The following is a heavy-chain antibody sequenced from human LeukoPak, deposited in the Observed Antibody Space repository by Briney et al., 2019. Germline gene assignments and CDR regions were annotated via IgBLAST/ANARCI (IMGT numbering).Heavy chain of an antibody. CDR3: ARDWGWELLYYYMDV. CDR1: GFTFSSYG. V-gene: IGHV3-33*01. D-gene: IGHD1-26*01. J-gene: IGHJ6*03. Sequence: GGSLRLSCAASGFTFSSYGMHWVRQAPGKGLEWVAVIWYDGSNKYYADSVKGRFTISRDNSKNTLYLQMNSLRAEDTAVYYCARDWGWELLYYYMDVWGKGTTVTVSS. CDR2: IWYDGSNK.